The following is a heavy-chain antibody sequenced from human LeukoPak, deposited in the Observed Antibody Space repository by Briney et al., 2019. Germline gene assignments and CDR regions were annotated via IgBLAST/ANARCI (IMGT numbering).Heavy chain of an antibody. CDR2: ISSSSSTI. CDR1: GFTFSSYS. J-gene: IGHJ4*02. CDR3: ARGTTTVTISYFDY. V-gene: IGHV3-48*01. D-gene: IGHD4-17*01. Sequence: GGSLRLSCAASGFTFSSYSMNWVRQAPGKGLEWVSYISSSSSTIYYADSVKGRFTISRDNAKNSLYLQMNSLRAEDTAVYYCARGTTTVTISYFDYWGQGTLVTVSS.